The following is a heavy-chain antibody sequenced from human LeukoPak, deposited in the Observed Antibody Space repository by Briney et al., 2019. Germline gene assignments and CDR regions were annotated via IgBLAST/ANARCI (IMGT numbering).Heavy chain of an antibody. V-gene: IGHV1-46*01. D-gene: IGHD3-22*01. CDR3: ARGRNYYDSSGYYYEGDAFDI. Sequence: ASVKVSCKASGHIFTSYYMYWVRQAPGQGLEWMGIINPSGGSIRYAQKFQGRATMTRDTSTGTVYMELSSLRSEDTAMYYCARGRNYYDSSGYYYEGDAFDIWGQGTMVTVSS. CDR1: GHIFTSYY. J-gene: IGHJ3*02. CDR2: INPSGGSI.